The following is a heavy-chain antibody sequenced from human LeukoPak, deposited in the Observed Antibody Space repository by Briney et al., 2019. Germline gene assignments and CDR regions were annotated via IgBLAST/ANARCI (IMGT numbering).Heavy chain of an antibody. CDR2: IYRGGNT. CDR3: ARSRLDAFDI. J-gene: IGHJ3*02. CDR1: GFTVSSNY. V-gene: IGHV3-53*01. Sequence: AGGSLRLSCAASGFTVSSNYMSWVRQGPGKGLEWVSIIYRGGNTYYADSVKGRFTISRDNSKNMVFLQMNSLRAEDTAVFYCARSRLDAFDIWGQGTMVTVSS.